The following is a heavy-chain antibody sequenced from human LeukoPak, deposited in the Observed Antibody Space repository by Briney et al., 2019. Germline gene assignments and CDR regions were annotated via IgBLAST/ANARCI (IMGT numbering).Heavy chain of an antibody. V-gene: IGHV3-9*01. Sequence: HTGGSLRLSCAGSGFTFDDYAMHWVRQTPGKGLEWVSGISWNSGNIAYADFVGGRFTISRDNAKNSLSLQMNSLSDEDTAVYYCAKDAYGGATFFYYMGVWGKGTTVTVSS. CDR1: GFTFDDYA. CDR2: ISWNSGNI. J-gene: IGHJ6*03. D-gene: IGHD2/OR15-2a*01. CDR3: AKDAYGGATFFYYMGV.